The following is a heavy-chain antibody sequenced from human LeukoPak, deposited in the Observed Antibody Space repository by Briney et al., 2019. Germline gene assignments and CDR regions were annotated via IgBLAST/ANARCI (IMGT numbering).Heavy chain of an antibody. CDR2: ISAGGSGT. CDR1: GFTYSNFG. D-gene: IGHD3-10*01. Sequence: GGSLRLSCAFSGFTYSNFGMSWVRQAPGKGLEWVSSISAGGSGTYFADSVKGRFRISRDNSKSTLFLQMNSLRVEDTAIYYCATLSSGGSGSYHHYWGQGTLVTVSS. V-gene: IGHV3-23*01. CDR3: ATLSSGGSGSYHHY. J-gene: IGHJ4*02.